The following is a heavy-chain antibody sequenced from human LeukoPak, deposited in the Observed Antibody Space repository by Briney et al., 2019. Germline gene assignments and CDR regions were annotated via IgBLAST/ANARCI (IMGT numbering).Heavy chain of an antibody. CDR3: ARMAYFDY. J-gene: IGHJ4*02. D-gene: IGHD2-8*01. Sequence: GGSLRLSCAASGFTFSIYAMSWVRQAPGKGLEWVSVITGSGTYYADSVKGRFTISRDNSENTLYLQMNSLRAEDTAVYYCARMAYFDYWGQGTLVTVSS. V-gene: IGHV3-23*01. CDR1: GFTFSIYA. CDR2: ITGSGT.